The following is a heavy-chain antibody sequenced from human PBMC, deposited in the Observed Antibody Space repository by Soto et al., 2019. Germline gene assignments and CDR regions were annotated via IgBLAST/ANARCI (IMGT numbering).Heavy chain of an antibody. CDR1: GGTFSSYA. D-gene: IGHD2-2*02. J-gene: IGHJ6*02. V-gene: IGHV1-69*13. CDR3: ARGSEDIVVVPAAIEEVGKYYYYGMDV. CDR2: IIPIFGTA. Sequence: GASVKVSCNASGGTFSSYAISWVRQAPGQGLEWMGGIIPIFGTANYAQKFQGRVTITADESTSTAYMELSSLRSEDTAVYYCARGSEDIVVVPAAIEEVGKYYYYGMDVWGQGTTVTVSS.